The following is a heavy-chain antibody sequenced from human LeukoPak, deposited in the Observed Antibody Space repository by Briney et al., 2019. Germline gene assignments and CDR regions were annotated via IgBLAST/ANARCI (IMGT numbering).Heavy chain of an antibody. D-gene: IGHD6-13*01. V-gene: IGHV3-15*01. CDR2: IKSKTDGGTT. CDR1: GFTFSNAW. CDR3: ARGPYSNNWYPLGGS. Sequence: GGSLRLSCAASGFTFSNAWMSWVRQAPGKGLEWVGRIKSKTDGGTTDYAAPVKGRFTISRDDSKNTLYLQMNSLRVEDTAVYYCARGPYSNNWYPLGGSWGQGTLVTVSS. J-gene: IGHJ5*02.